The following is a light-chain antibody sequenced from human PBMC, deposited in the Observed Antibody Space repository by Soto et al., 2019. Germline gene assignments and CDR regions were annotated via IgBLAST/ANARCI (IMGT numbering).Light chain of an antibody. CDR3: QQYNNWLS. V-gene: IGKV3-15*01. J-gene: IGKJ4*01. CDR2: GAS. Sequence: EIVMTQSPATLSVSPGERATLSCRASQSVGSSLAWYQQKRGQAPRLLIHGASTRATGIPARFSGSGSETEFTLTISSLQSEDFAVYYCQQYNNWLSFGGGTKVEIK. CDR1: QSVGSS.